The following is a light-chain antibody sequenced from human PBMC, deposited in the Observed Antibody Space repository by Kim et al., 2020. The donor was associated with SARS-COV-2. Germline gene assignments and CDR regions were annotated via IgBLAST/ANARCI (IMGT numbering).Light chain of an antibody. V-gene: IGKV3-20*01. CDR3: QHYGSSPSWT. Sequence: PGERATLSCRASQSISSNSLAWYQQKPGQAPGLLIYGASNRATGIPDRFSGSGSGTDFTLSISRLEPEDFAVYYCQHYGSSPSWTFGQGTKVDIK. CDR2: GAS. CDR1: QSISSNS. J-gene: IGKJ1*01.